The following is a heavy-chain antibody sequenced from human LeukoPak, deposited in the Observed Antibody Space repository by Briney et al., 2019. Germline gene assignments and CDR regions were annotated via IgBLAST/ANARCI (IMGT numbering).Heavy chain of an antibody. CDR2: IYNSGST. V-gene: IGHV4-30-4*07. Sequence: SETLSLTCAVSGGSISSGGYSYNWIRQPPGKGLEWIGYIYNSGSTSYNPSLKSRVTMSVDTSKNQFSLKLSFVTAADTAVYYCARGWGPAYCGGDCHRHFDYWGQGALVTVSS. J-gene: IGHJ4*02. CDR1: GGSISSGGYS. CDR3: ARGWGPAYCGGDCHRHFDY. D-gene: IGHD2-21*02.